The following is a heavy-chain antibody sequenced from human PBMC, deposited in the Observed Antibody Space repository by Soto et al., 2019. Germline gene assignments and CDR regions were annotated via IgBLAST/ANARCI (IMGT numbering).Heavy chain of an antibody. CDR1: GGSFSGYY. CDR2: INHSGST. D-gene: IGHD3-10*01. V-gene: IGHV4-34*01. Sequence: SETLSLTCAVYGGSFSGYYWSWIRQPPGKGLEWIGEINHSGSTNYNPSLKSRVTISLDTSKNQFSLKLSSVTAADKAVYYCARGRLELLCFGESTRWLDPWGHGTLVTFSS. J-gene: IGHJ5*02. CDR3: ARGRLELLCFGESTRWLDP.